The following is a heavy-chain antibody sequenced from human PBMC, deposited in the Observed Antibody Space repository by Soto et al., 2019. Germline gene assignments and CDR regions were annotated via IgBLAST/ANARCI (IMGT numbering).Heavy chain of an antibody. D-gene: IGHD3-3*01. J-gene: IGHJ4*02. CDR3: AKGKQFLDWTPLED. CDR1: GGSINTFTW. CDR2: ISHTGIT. Sequence: PSETLSLTCVVSGGSINTFTWWNWLRQSPEKGLEWIGEISHTGITNYNPSLKSRVSMSVDSSKNQFSLKVNSVTAADTAVYYCAKGKQFLDWTPLEDWGQGTLVTVSS. V-gene: IGHV4-4*02.